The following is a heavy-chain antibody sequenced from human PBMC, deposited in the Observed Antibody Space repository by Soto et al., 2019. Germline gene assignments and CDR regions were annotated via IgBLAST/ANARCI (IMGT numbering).Heavy chain of an antibody. J-gene: IGHJ6*02. D-gene: IGHD3-10*01. CDR3: AKDRGDGYKNYYYYYGMDV. Sequence: GGSLRLSCAASGFTFSSYGMHWVRQAPGKGLEWVAVISYDGSNKYYADSVKGRFTISRDNSKNTLYLQMNSLRAEDTAVYYCAKDRGDGYKNYYYYYGMDVWGQGTTVTVSS. CDR2: ISYDGSNK. V-gene: IGHV3-30*18. CDR1: GFTFSSYG.